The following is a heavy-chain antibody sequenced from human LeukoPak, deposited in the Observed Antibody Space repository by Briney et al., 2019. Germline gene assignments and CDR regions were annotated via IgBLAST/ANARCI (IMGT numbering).Heavy chain of an antibody. CDR2: IYYSGST. D-gene: IGHD3-3*01. CDR1: GGYITSDNYY. J-gene: IGHJ6*03. Sequence: SETLSLTCTVSGGYITSDNYYWSWIRQPPGKGLEWIGYIYYSGSTYYSPSLKSRVTISVDMSKNHVSLKLSSVTAADTAVYYCARLRRGTIFGVVIVRYYYYMDVWGKGNTVTVSS. CDR3: ARLRRGTIFGVVIVRYYYYMDV. V-gene: IGHV4-30-4*01.